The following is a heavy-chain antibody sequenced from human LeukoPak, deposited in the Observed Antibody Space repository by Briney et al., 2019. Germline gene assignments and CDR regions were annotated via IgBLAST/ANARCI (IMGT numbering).Heavy chain of an antibody. CDR3: AKRGLLGYCTSTSCYLDH. Sequence: GGSLRLSCSASGFIFSSYAMTWVRQAPGKGLEWVAVTSGSGASTNYADSVRGRFTISRDNSKNTVYLQMNSLRAGDTAVYYCAKRGLLGYCTSTSCYLDHWGQRTLVIVSS. CDR1: GFIFSSYA. V-gene: IGHV3-23*01. CDR2: TSGSGAST. D-gene: IGHD2-2*01. J-gene: IGHJ4*02.